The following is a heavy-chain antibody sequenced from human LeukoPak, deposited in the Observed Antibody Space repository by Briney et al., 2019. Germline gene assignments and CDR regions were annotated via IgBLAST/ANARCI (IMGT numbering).Heavy chain of an antibody. D-gene: IGHD3-9*01. CDR1: GFTFSSFW. CDR3: AGDRGYDILTN. Sequence: GGSLRLSCAASGFTFSSFWMHWVRQAPGKGLVWVSRINSDGSSTSYADSVKGRFTISRDNAKNTLYPQMNSLRAEDTAVYYCAGDRGYDILTNWGQGTLVTVSS. V-gene: IGHV3-74*01. J-gene: IGHJ4*02. CDR2: INSDGSST.